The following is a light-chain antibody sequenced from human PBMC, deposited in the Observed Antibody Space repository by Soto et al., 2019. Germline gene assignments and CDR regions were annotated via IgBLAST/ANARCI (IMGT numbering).Light chain of an antibody. CDR3: MQALQTPRKT. CDR2: LGS. V-gene: IGKV2-28*01. J-gene: IGKJ1*01. Sequence: DIVMTQSPLSLPVTPGEPASISCRSSQSLLHSNGYNYLDWYLQKPGQSPQLLIYLGSNRASGVPDRFSGRGSGTDFTLKISRVEAEDVGGYYCMQALQTPRKTFGQGTKVEIK. CDR1: QSLLHSNGYNY.